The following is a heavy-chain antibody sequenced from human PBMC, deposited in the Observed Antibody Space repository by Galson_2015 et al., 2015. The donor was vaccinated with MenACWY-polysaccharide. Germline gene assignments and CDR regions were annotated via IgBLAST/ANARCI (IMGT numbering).Heavy chain of an antibody. CDR1: GFSFRSHW. Sequence: SLRLSCAASGFSFRSHWMHWVRQAPGEGREWVSPINNDGNHKNYADSVKGRFTISRDNAKNTMYLEMNSLRVEGTAVYFCARDRVDVEVIDAPPMFDNWGQRALVTVSS. D-gene: IGHD5-12*01. V-gene: IGHV3-74*01. CDR2: INNDGNHK. CDR3: ARDRVDVEVIDAPPMFDN. J-gene: IGHJ4*02.